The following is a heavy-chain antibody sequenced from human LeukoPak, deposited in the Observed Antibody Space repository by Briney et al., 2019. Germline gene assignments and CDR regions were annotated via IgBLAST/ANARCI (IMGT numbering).Heavy chain of an antibody. Sequence: TGGSLRLSCTASGFTFSSYAMTWVRQAPGKGLEWVSALSGSGANTYYADSVKGRFTISRDNSKNTLYLQMDSLRAEDTAVYYCVKKGSLRYFDWLADWGQGTLVTVSS. D-gene: IGHD3-9*01. J-gene: IGHJ5*02. V-gene: IGHV3-23*01. CDR2: LSGSGANT. CDR3: VKKGSLRYFDWLAD. CDR1: GFTFSSYA.